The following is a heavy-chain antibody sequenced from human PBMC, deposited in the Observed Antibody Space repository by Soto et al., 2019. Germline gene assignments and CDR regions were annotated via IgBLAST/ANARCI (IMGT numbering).Heavy chain of an antibody. J-gene: IGHJ5*01. CDR1: GFNFRRYG. Sequence: QMQLVQSGGGVVQPGRSLSLACEASGFNFRRYGMHCVRQAPGKGLEWGAITSYDGSTKYYADSGKGRFTISRDNSKDTLELQMVSLRAEDTAVYYCAKEGIAQVRDPLGNWFDSWGEGTLVTVSS. V-gene: IGHV3-30*18. CDR3: AKEGIAQVRDPLGNWFDS. D-gene: IGHD3-10*01. CDR2: TSYDGSTK.